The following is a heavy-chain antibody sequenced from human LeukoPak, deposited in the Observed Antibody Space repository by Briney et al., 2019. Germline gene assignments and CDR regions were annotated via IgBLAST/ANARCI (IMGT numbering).Heavy chain of an antibody. CDR1: GGSISYYY. CDR2: IYYSGSA. D-gene: IGHD2-2*01. Sequence: SETLSLTCTVSGGSISYYYWSWVRQPPGKGLEWIGYIYYSGSANYNPSLKSRVTISVDTSRNQFSLNLTSVTTADTAVYYCARVSCSSTSCPRRDALDVWGQGTMVTVSS. J-gene: IGHJ3*01. V-gene: IGHV4-59*01. CDR3: ARVSCSSTSCPRRDALDV.